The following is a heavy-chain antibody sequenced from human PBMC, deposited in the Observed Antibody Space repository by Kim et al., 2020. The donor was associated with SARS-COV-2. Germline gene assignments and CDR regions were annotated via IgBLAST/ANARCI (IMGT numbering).Heavy chain of an antibody. V-gene: IGHV1-46*03. D-gene: IGHD3-10*01. CDR2: INPSGGSA. Sequence: ASVKVSCKASGYTFTSSHIQWVRQAPGQGLEWVGIINPSGGSATYAQKLQGRVTMTRDTSAGTVYMELSSLRSEDTALYYCARGTWGGGGWGYGSGQYNWFDPWGQGTLVTVSS. J-gene: IGHJ5*02. CDR1: GYTFTSSH. CDR3: ARGTWGGGGWGYGSGQYNWFDP.